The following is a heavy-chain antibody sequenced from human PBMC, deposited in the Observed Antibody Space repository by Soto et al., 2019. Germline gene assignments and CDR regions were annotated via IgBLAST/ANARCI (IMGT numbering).Heavy chain of an antibody. J-gene: IGHJ4*02. CDR1: GYTLTEVS. CDR2: FEPEDGET. D-gene: IGHD3-10*01. Sequence: QVQLVQSGAEVKKPGASVKVSCKVSGYTLTEVSMHWVRQAPGKGLEWMGGFEPEDGETMYAQKFQGRVTMSEDTSTATAAMELTSLRSEDTAVYYCATMSSFNYGSGIILDYWGQGTLVTVSS. CDR3: ATMSSFNYGSGIILDY. V-gene: IGHV1-24*01.